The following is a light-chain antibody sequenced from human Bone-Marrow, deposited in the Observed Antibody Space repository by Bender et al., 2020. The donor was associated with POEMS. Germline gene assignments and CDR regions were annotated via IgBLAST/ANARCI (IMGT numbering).Light chain of an antibody. Sequence: QSALTQPPSASGSPGQSVTISCTGTSGDIGTYNYVSWYKQHPGKAPKLIIYEVTKRPSGVPDRLSGSKSGSTASLTVSGLQAEDEADYFCSSYEGSNNFVFGTGTKVTVL. CDR3: SSYEGSNNFV. V-gene: IGLV2-8*01. CDR1: SGDIGTYNY. CDR2: EVT. J-gene: IGLJ1*01.